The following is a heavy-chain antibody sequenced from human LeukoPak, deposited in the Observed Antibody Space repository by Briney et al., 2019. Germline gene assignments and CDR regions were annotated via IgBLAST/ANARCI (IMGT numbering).Heavy chain of an antibody. Sequence: GESLKISCKASGYSFTSYWIGWVRQMPGKGLEWVGIVYPGDSDTRYSPSFQGQVTISADKSISTAYLQWSSLKASDTAMYYCARHSSGFLTPNDYWGQGTLVTVSS. CDR3: ARHSSGFLTPNDY. CDR2: VYPGDSDT. V-gene: IGHV5-51*01. CDR1: GYSFTSYW. J-gene: IGHJ4*02. D-gene: IGHD6-19*01.